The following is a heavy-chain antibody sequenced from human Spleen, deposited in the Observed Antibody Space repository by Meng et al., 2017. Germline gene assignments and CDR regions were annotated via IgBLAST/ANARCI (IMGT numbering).Heavy chain of an antibody. CDR2: IYRSGST. J-gene: IGHJ4*02. V-gene: IGHV4-4*02. CDR3: ARVGSSSWFVAD. D-gene: IGHD6-13*01. CDR1: GDSISSSDW. Sequence: QVQLQESGPGLVKPSGTLSLTCAVSGDSISSSDWWSWVRQPPGKGLEWIADIYRSGSTNYNPSLKSRVTISVDRSKNQFSLKLSSVTAADTAVYYCARVGSSSWFVADWGQGTLVTVSS.